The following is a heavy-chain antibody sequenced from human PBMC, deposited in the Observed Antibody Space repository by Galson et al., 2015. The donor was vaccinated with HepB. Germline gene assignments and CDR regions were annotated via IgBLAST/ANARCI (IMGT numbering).Heavy chain of an antibody. Sequence: SLRLSCAAYGFTFSDHTMNWVRQAPGKGLGWVSSISRSGTNIYYADSVRGRFTISRDNTKKSLYLQMSSLRAEDTALYYCARDFKVTPAGSGSHYYSGIDVWGQGTTVTVSS. J-gene: IGHJ6*02. CDR1: GFTFSDHT. CDR2: ISRSGTNI. V-gene: IGHV3-21*01. D-gene: IGHD3-22*01. CDR3: ARDFKVTPAGSGSHYYSGIDV.